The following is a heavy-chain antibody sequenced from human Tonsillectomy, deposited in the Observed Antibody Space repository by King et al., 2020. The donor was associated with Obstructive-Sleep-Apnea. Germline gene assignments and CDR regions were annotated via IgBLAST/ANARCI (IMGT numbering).Heavy chain of an antibody. D-gene: IGHD2-2*01. CDR3: AREGDIVVVPADNMDV. V-gene: IGHV4-39*07. CDR2: MYYSGST. Sequence: QLQESGPGLVKPSETLSLTCTVSGGSISSSSYYWGWIRQPPGKGLEWIGSMYYSGSTYYKPSLKSRVTISVDTSTNQFSLQLSSVTAADTAVYYCAREGDIVVVPADNMDVWGQGTTVTVSS. CDR1: GGSISSSSYY. J-gene: IGHJ6*02.